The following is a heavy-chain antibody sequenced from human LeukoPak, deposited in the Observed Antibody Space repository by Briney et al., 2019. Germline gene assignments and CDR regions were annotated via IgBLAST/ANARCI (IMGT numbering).Heavy chain of an antibody. J-gene: IGHJ4*02. CDR2: IDGDGSGT. CDR3: ARAAYSSSPDY. Sequence: GGSLRLSCAASGFTFSDYWMLWVRQAPGEGLVWVSRIDGDGSGTTYADSVKGRSTISRDNAKNTLYLQMSSLRGEDTAVYYCARAAYSSSPDYWGQGTLVTVSS. D-gene: IGHD6-6*01. CDR1: GFTFSDYW. V-gene: IGHV3-74*01.